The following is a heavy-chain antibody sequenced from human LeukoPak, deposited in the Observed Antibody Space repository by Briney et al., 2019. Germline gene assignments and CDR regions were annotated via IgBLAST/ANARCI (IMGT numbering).Heavy chain of an antibody. V-gene: IGHV4-59*08. D-gene: IGHD2-2*02. J-gene: IGHJ3*02. CDR3: ARGGLLYVNAFDI. Sequence: PSETLSLTCTVSGGSLSSYYWSWIRQPPGKGLEWIGHIYYSGSTNYNPSIKSRVPISVDTSKNQFSLKLSSVTAADTAVYYCARGGLLYVNAFDIWGQGTMVTVSS. CDR2: IYYSGST. CDR1: GGSLSSYY.